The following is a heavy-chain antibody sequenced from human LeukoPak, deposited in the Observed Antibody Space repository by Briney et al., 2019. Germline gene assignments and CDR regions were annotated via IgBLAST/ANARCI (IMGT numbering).Heavy chain of an antibody. CDR1: GFTFSSYG. CDR2: IRYDGSNK. CDR3: ARDHQGYCSGGSCTYFDY. V-gene: IGHV3-30*02. D-gene: IGHD2-15*01. Sequence: GGSLRLSCAASGFTFSSYGMHWVRQAPGKGLEWVAFIRYDGSNKYYADSVKGRFTISRDNSKNTLYLQMNSLRAEDTAVYYCARDHQGYCSGGSCTYFDYWGQGTLLTVSS. J-gene: IGHJ4*02.